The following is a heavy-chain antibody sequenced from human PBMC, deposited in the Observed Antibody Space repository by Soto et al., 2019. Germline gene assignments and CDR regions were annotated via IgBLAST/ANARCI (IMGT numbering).Heavy chain of an antibody. J-gene: IGHJ4*02. CDR1: GYTFTTYG. V-gene: IGHV1-18*01. CDR3: ARFYGSGSFPYDY. D-gene: IGHD3-10*01. Sequence: QVQVVQSGAEVKEPGASVEVACKASGYTFTTYGISWVRQAPGQGLEWIGWINAYTGNTNYAQKVQGRVTMTTDTSTSTAYMELRSLRSDDTAVYYCARFYGSGSFPYDYWGQGTPVTVSS. CDR2: INAYTGNT.